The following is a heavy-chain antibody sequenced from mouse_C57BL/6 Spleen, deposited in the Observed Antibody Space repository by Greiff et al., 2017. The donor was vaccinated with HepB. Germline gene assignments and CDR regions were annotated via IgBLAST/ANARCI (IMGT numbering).Heavy chain of an antibody. CDR1: GYTFTSYG. Sequence: VKLQQSGAELARPGASVKLSCKASGYTFTSYGISWVKQRTGQGLEWIGEIYPRSGNTYYNEKFKGKATLTADKSSSTAYMELRSLTSEDSAVYFCARGPTVVASFDYWGQGTTLTVSS. D-gene: IGHD1-1*01. J-gene: IGHJ2*01. CDR3: ARGPTVVASFDY. V-gene: IGHV1-81*01. CDR2: IYPRSGNT.